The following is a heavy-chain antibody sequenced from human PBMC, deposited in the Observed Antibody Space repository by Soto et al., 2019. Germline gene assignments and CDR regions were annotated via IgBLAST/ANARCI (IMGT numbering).Heavy chain of an antibody. J-gene: IGHJ4*02. V-gene: IGHV1-18*01. CDR2: ISAYNGNT. CDR1: GYTFNSYG. Sequence: QVQLVQSGAEVKKPGASVKVSCKASGYTFNSYGISWVRQAPGQGLEWMGWISAYNGNTKYAQKVQGRVTMTTDTSTSTAYRELRSVRSDDTAVYYCARDPALGGTFDYWGQGTLVTVSS. D-gene: IGHD3-16*01. CDR3: ARDPALGGTFDY.